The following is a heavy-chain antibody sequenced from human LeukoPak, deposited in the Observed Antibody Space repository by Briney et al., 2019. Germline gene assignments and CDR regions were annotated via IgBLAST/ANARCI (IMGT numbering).Heavy chain of an antibody. CDR2: IRSSSSTI. CDR3: ARAYSYYGADDY. J-gene: IGHJ4*02. V-gene: IGHV3-48*01. Sequence: PGGSLRLSCEASGFTFSNYSMNWVRQAPGKGLEWVSYIRSSSSTIYYADSVEGRFTISRDNSKNTLYLQMNSLRAEDTAVYYCARAYSYYGADDYWGQGTLVTVSS. D-gene: IGHD3-10*01. CDR1: GFTFSNYS.